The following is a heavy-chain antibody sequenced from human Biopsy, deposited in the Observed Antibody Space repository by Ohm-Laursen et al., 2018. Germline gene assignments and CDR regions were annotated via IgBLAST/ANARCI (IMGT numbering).Heavy chain of an antibody. CDR3: ARGPHSGSHSCFDY. CDR2: IIPMFGTA. Sequence: SSVKVSCKVSEYTLTELPMHWVRQAPGKGLEWMGGIIPMFGTANYAQMFQGRVTISADESTSTSYMELSSLTTEDTAIYYCARGPHSGSHSCFDYWGRGTLVTVSS. J-gene: IGHJ4*02. V-gene: IGHV1-69*01. D-gene: IGHD1-26*01. CDR1: EYTLTELP.